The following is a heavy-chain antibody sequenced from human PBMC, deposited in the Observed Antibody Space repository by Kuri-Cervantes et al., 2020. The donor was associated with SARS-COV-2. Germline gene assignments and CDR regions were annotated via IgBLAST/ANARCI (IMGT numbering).Heavy chain of an antibody. CDR2: ISWNSGSI. Sequence: SLKISCAASGFTFSSYAMSWVRQAPGKGLEWVSGISWNSGSIGYADSVKGRFTISRDNAKNSLYLQMNSLRAEDMALYYCAKDSVSYYYGSGSFILDYWGQGTLVTVSS. D-gene: IGHD3-10*01. V-gene: IGHV3-9*03. CDR3: AKDSVSYYYGSGSFILDY. CDR1: GFTFSSYA. J-gene: IGHJ4*02.